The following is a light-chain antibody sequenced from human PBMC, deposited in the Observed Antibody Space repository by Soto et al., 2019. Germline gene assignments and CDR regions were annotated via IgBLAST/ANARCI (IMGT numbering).Light chain of an antibody. V-gene: IGKV1-8*01. Sequence: IRMTQSPSSLPASIGDRVTITCRASQGIGRYVAWYQQTPGKAPKLLIYATASVESGVPSRFSGSGTATDFTLTIRGLQSEDFATYYCQQYATYPPTFGGGTKVEI. CDR3: QQYATYPPT. CDR2: ATA. J-gene: IGKJ4*01. CDR1: QGIGRY.